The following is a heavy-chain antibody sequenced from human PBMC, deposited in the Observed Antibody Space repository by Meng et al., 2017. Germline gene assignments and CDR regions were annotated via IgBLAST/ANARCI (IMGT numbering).Heavy chain of an antibody. CDR1: GDSVSSNTAA. V-gene: IGHV6-1*01. CDR3: ARDPGWTVDY. CDR2: TYYRSMWYF. Sequence: QLQQPGPGLVKRSQTYSLTSATSGDSVSSNTAAWNWFRQSPSRGLEWLGRTYYRSMWYFDYVPSVTGPITVHPDTPNSQFSLHLSSVTPDDTGIYCCARDPGWTVDYWGQGILVTVSS. J-gene: IGHJ4*02. D-gene: IGHD6-19*01.